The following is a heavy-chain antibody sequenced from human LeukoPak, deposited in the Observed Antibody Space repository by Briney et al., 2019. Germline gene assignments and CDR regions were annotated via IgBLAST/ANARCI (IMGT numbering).Heavy chain of an antibody. CDR2: INHSGST. CDR1: GGSFSGYY. D-gene: IGHD3-3*01. Sequence: SSETLSLTCAVYGGSFSGYYWSWIRQPPGKGLEWIGEINHSGSTNYNTSLKSRVTISVDTSKNQFSLKLSSVTAADTAVYYCARGPYYDFWSGYPSHYFDYWGQGTLVTVSS. CDR3: ARGPYYDFWSGYPSHYFDY. V-gene: IGHV4-34*01. J-gene: IGHJ4*02.